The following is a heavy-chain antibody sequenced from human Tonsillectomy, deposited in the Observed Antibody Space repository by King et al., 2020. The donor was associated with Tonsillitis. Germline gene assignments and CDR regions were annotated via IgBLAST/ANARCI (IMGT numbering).Heavy chain of an antibody. J-gene: IGHJ4*02. CDR1: GGSISSGGYS. CDR2: IYQSGNT. D-gene: IGHD4-23*01. CDR3: ARSCDFDGYASYFDY. V-gene: IGHV4-30-2*01. Sequence: QLQESGSGLVKPSQTLSLTCAVSGGSISSGGYSWNWIRQAPGKGLEWIGYIYQSGNTYYNPSLKSRVTISVDRSKKQFSLKLSSVTAADTAVYYCARSCDFDGYASYFDYWGQGTLVTVSS.